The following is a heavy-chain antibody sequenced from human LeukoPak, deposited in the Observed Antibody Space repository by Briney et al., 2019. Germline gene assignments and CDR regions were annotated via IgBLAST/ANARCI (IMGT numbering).Heavy chain of an antibody. D-gene: IGHD2-21*01. CDR2: INPNSGGT. V-gene: IGHV1-2*02. CDR3: ARVPNPLTYCGGDCYGLHRFDP. J-gene: IGHJ5*02. Sequence: ASVKVPCKASGYTFTGYYMHWVRQAPGQGLEWMGWINPNSGGTNYAQKFQGRVTMTRETSISTAYMELSRLRSDDAAVYYCARVPNPLTYCGGDCYGLHRFDPWGQGTLVTVSS. CDR1: GYTFTGYY.